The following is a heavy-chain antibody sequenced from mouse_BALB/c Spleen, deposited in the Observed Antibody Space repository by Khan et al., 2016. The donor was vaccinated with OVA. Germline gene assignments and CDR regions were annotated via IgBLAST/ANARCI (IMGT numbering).Heavy chain of an antibody. Sequence: DLVKPGASVKLSCKASGYTFTSYWINWIKQRPGQGLEWVGHIGPGSGNTYYNEIFKGKATLTVDTSSSTAYIQLSSLSSEDSAVSCCTSANYYGSSLYAMDYWGQGTSVTVSS. CDR3: TSANYYGSSLYAMDY. D-gene: IGHD1-1*01. CDR2: IGPGSGNT. CDR1: GYTFTSYW. V-gene: IGHV1S41*01. J-gene: IGHJ4*01.